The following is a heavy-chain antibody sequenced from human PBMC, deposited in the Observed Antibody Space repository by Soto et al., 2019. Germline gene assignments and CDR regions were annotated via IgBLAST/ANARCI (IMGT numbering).Heavy chain of an antibody. CDR2: ISYDGSNK. CDR1: GFTFSRYA. D-gene: IGHD3-22*01. Sequence: VQLVESGGGVVQPGRSLRLSCAASGFTFSRYAMHWVRQAPVKGLEWVAVISYDGSNKYYADSVQGRFTISRDNSKNTLYLQMNSLRDEDTAVYYCVRDRKNYDSSAPYAHWGQGILVTVSS. V-gene: IGHV3-30-3*01. J-gene: IGHJ4*02. CDR3: VRDRKNYDSSAPYAH.